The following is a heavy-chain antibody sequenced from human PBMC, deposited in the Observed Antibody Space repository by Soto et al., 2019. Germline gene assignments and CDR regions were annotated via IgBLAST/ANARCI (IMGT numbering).Heavy chain of an antibody. CDR1: GFTFSSYA. V-gene: IGHV3-30-3*01. J-gene: IGHJ4*02. CDR2: ISYDGSNK. CDR3: ARTIAVAVVGDLNIDY. Sequence: QVQLVESGGGVVQPGRSLRLSCAASGFTFSSYAMHWVRQAPGKGLEWVAVISYDGSNKYYADSVKGRFTISRDNSKNTLYLQMNSLRAEDTAVYYCARTIAVAVVGDLNIDYWGQGTLVTVSS. D-gene: IGHD6-19*01.